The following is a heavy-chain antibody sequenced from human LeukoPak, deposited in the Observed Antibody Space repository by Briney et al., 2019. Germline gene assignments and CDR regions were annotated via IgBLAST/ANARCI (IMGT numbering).Heavy chain of an antibody. V-gene: IGHV1-8*01. CDR3: ARRSWNDY. J-gene: IGHJ4*02. CDR1: GYTFTSFD. D-gene: IGHD6-13*01. CDR2: MNPNSGNT. Sequence: ASVKVSCKASGYTFTSFDINWVRQATGQGLEFMGWMNPNSGNTAYAQKFQGRVTMTRNTSITTAYMELSSLTSEDTAVYYCARRSWNDYWGQGTPVTVSS.